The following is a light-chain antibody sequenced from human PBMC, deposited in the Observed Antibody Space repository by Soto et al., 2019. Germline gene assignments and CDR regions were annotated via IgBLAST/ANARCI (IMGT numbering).Light chain of an antibody. CDR2: EVT. CDR1: SSDIGAYNY. V-gene: IGLV2-14*01. Sequence: QSALTQPASVSGSPGQSSTISCTGTSSDIGAYNYVSWYQHHPGEAPKLMIYEVTNRPSGVSNRFSGAKSGNTASLPISGLQADDEADYYCSSFTTRTTLIFGGGTKLTVL. CDR3: SSFTTRTTLI. J-gene: IGLJ2*01.